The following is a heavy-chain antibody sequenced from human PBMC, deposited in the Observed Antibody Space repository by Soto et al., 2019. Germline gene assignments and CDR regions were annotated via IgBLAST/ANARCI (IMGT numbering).Heavy chain of an antibody. D-gene: IGHD1-26*01. J-gene: IGHJ4*02. V-gene: IGHV4-4*02. CDR2: IFHSGST. Sequence: QVQLQESGPGLVKPSGTLSLTCAVSGGSISSNNWWSWVRQPPGKGLEWIGEIFHSGSTHYSPSRKRRVTISVDKSRNHFSRNLTSVTAADTAVYYCARVYSGSYSDSWGQGTLVTVSS. CDR1: GGSISSNNW. CDR3: ARVYSGSYSDS.